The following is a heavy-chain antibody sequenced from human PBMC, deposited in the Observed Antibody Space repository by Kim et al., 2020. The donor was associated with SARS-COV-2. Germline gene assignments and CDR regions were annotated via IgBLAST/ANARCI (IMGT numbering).Heavy chain of an antibody. CDR3: AIRARALDYYYGMDV. V-gene: IGHV1-69*13. J-gene: IGHJ6*02. D-gene: IGHD6-13*01. Sequence: SVKVSCKASGGTFSSYAISWVRQAPGQGLEWMGGIIPIFGTANYAQKFQGRVTINADESTSTAYMELSSLRSEDTAVYYCAIRARALDYYYGMDVWGQGTTVTVSS. CDR2: IIPIFGTA. CDR1: GGTFSSYA.